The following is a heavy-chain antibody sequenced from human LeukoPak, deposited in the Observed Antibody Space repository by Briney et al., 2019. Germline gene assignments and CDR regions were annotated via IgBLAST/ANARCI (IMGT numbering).Heavy chain of an antibody. J-gene: IGHJ5*02. Sequence: GGSLRLSCAASGFNFSNYDMNWVRQAPGKGLEWVAFIRYDGSDKYYADSVKGRFTISRDNSKSTLYLQMNSLRTEDTAVYYCAKGDTSWGQGTLVTVSS. CDR3: AKGDTS. CDR1: GFNFSNYD. D-gene: IGHD2-21*02. CDR2: IRYDGSDK. V-gene: IGHV3-30*02.